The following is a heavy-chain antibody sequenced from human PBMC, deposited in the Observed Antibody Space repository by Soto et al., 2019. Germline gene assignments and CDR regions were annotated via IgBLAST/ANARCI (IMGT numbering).Heavy chain of an antibody. Sequence: QVQLVQSGAEVKKPGASVKVSCKTSGYTFTNFGLSWVRQAPGQGLEWMGWISAYNGNTNYAQNFQGRVTMTTDTTTSTAYTELRIVRCVGTTVNYSAGGGTPTALWGQGALVTVSS. J-gene: IGHJ4*02. V-gene: IGHV1-18*01. D-gene: IGHD2-21*02. CDR2: ISAYNGNT. CDR1: GYTFTNFG. CDR3: AGGGTPTAL.